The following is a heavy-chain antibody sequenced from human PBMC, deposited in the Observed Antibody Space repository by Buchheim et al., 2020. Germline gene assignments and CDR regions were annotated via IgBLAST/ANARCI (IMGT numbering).Heavy chain of an antibody. CDR2: IKQDGSEK. CDR3: ARYYTYSSSWSYFQH. J-gene: IGHJ1*01. D-gene: IGHD6-13*01. Sequence: EVQLVESGGGLVQPGGSLRLSCAASGFTFSSYWMSWFRQAPGKGLEWVANIKQDGSEKYYVDSLKGRFTISRDNAKNSLYLQMNSLRAEDTAVYYCARYYTYSSSWSYFQHWGQGTL. V-gene: IGHV3-7*01. CDR1: GFTFSSYW.